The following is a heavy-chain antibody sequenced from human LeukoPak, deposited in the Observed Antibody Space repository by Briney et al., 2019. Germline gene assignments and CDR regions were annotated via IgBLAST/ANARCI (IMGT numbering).Heavy chain of an antibody. CDR2: IYSGGST. D-gene: IGHD1-26*01. CDR1: GFTVSSNY. V-gene: IGHV3-66*01. CDR3: AREWDGDY. Sequence: GGSLRLSCAVSGFTVSSNYMSWVRQAPGKGLEWVSVIYSGGSTYYADSVKGRFTISRDNAKNTLYLQMNSLRAEDTAVYYCAREWDGDYWGQGTLVTVSS. J-gene: IGHJ4*02.